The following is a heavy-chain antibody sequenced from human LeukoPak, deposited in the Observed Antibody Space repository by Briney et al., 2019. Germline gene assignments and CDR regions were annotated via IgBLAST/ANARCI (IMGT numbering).Heavy chain of an antibody. V-gene: IGHV2-5*02. Sequence: SGPTLVKPTQTLTLTCTFSGFSLSPSGVAVGWIRQPPGKALEWLALIYWDDDKRYNPSLKTRLTITKDTSKNQVVLTLTDMDPADTGTYYCAHRPRRDGYNPHLFYVFDFWGLGIEITVSS. J-gene: IGHJ3*01. CDR1: GFSLSPSGVA. CDR3: AHRPRRDGYNPHLFYVFDF. CDR2: IYWDDDK. D-gene: IGHD5-24*01.